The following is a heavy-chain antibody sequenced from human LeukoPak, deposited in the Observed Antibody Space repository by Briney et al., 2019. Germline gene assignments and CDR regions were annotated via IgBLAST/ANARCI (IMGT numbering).Heavy chain of an antibody. J-gene: IGHJ4*02. D-gene: IGHD1-14*01. CDR1: GFTVITND. V-gene: IGHV3-53*01. CDR2: LYSDGNT. Sequence: LPGESLRLSCAASGFTVITNDMTWVRQAPGKGLEWVSVLYSDGNTKYADSVQGRFTISRDNSKNTLYLEMNSLSPDDTAVYYCARGVEPLAANTLAYWGQGTLVTVSS. CDR3: ARGVEPLAANTLAY.